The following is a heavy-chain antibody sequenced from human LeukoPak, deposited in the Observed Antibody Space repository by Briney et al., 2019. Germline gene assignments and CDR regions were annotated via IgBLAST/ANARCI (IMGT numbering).Heavy chain of an antibody. J-gene: IGHJ6*02. D-gene: IGHD2-8*02. CDR3: ARELVVTAGDHYYYGMDV. CDR1: GFTVSSNY. V-gene: IGHV3-53*01. Sequence: GSLRLSCAASGFTVSSNYMSWVRQAPGKGLEWVSVIYSGGTTYYADSVKGRFTISRDNSKNTLFLQMNSLRAEDTAVYYCARELVVTAGDHYYYGMDVWGQGTTVTVSS. CDR2: IYSGGTT.